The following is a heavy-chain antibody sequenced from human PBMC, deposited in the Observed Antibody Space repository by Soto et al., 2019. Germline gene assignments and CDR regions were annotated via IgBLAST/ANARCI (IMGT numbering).Heavy chain of an antibody. D-gene: IGHD6-6*01. CDR2: IKQDGSEK. J-gene: IGHJ5*02. CDR1: GFTFSSYW. Sequence: PGGSLRLSCAASGFTFSSYWMSWVRQAPGKGLEWVANIKQDGSEKYYVDSVKGRFTISRENAKNSLYLQMNSLRAEDTAVYYCARSIAARLNWFDPWGQGTLVTVSS. CDR3: ARSIAARLNWFDP. V-gene: IGHV3-7*01.